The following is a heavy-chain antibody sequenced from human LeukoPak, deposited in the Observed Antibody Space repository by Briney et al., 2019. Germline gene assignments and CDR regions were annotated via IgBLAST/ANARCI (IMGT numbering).Heavy chain of an antibody. J-gene: IGHJ4*02. D-gene: IGHD6-13*01. V-gene: IGHV3-74*01. CDR2: INSDGSIT. Sequence: GGSLRLSCAASGFTFSSYWMHRVRQAPGEGLVWVSRINSDGSITNYADSVKGRYTISRDNAKSTLYLQMNSLRAEDTAVYYCLCLGTITSAGTGYWGQGTLVTVSS. CDR1: GFTFSSYW. CDR3: LCLGTITSAGTGY.